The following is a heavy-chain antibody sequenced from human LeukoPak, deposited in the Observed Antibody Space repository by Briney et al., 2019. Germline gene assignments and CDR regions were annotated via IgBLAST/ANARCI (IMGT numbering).Heavy chain of an antibody. D-gene: IGHD5-18*01. V-gene: IGHV3-30-3*01. Sequence: GGSLRLSCAACGFTFSSYAMHWVRQAPGKGLEGVAVISYDGSNKYYADSVKGRFTISRDNSKNTLYLQMNSLRAEDTAVYYCARASSGPGYNAFDIWGQGTMVTVSS. CDR2: ISYDGSNK. J-gene: IGHJ3*02. CDR3: ARASSGPGYNAFDI. CDR1: GFTFSSYA.